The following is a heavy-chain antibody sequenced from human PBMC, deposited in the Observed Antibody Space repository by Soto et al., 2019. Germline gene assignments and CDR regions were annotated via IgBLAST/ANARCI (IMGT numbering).Heavy chain of an antibody. J-gene: IGHJ6*02. CDR1: GFDFSGYT. V-gene: IGHV3-30-3*01. CDR3: ARVDCSTTTCYYYGFDV. CDR2: ISYDGSDK. D-gene: IGHD2-2*01. Sequence: EESGGGVVQPGGSLRLSCAGSGFDFSGYTIHWVRQAPGKGLEWVAVISYDGSDKYYADSVKGRFTISRDNAKKTLYLQMNSLRIEGTAVYYCARVDCSTTTCYYYGFDVWGQGTTVTVSS.